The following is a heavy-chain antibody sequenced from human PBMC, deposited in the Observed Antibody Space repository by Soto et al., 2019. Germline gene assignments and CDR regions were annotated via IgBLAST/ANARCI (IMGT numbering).Heavy chain of an antibody. D-gene: IGHD3-3*01. CDR2: ISYDGSNK. V-gene: IGHV3-30*18. CDR1: GFTFSSYG. CDR3: AKDPGYDFWSGRTYYYYYYGMDV. J-gene: IGHJ6*02. Sequence: SCAASGFTFSSYGMHWVRQAPGKGLEWVAVISYDGSNKYYADSVKGRFTISRDNSKNTLYLQMNSLRAEDTAVYYCAKDPGYDFWSGRTYYYYYYGMDVWGQGTTVTVSS.